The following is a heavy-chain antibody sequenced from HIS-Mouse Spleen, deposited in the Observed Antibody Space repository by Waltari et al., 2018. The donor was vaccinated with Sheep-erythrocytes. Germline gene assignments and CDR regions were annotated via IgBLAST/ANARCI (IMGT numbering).Heavy chain of an antibody. CDR1: GFTFSCYG. CDR2: ISYDGSNK. CDR3: AKVRTVNYWYFDL. Sequence: QVQLVESGGGVVQPGRSLRLSCAASGFTFSCYGLHWVRQAPGKGLEWVAVISYDGSNKDYADSVKGRFTISRDNSKNTLYLQMNSLRAEDTAVYYCAKVRTVNYWYFDLWGRGTLVTVSS. D-gene: IGHD1-1*01. V-gene: IGHV3-30*18. J-gene: IGHJ2*01.